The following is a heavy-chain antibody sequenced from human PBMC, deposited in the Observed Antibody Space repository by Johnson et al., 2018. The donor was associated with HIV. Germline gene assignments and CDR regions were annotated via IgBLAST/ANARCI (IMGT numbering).Heavy chain of an antibody. CDR3: ARDGLAANAVDT. D-gene: IGHD3/OR15-3a*01. V-gene: IGHV3-11*06. CDR1: GFTFSDYY. Sequence: QVHLVESGGGLVKPGGSLRLSCAASGFTFSDYYMSWIRQAPGKGLVWVSHIKSDGSYTNYADSVKGRFTVSRDNAKNTLYLQMNSLRAEDTAVYYCARDGLAANAVDTWGQGTMVTVSS. CDR2: IKSDGSYT. J-gene: IGHJ3*02.